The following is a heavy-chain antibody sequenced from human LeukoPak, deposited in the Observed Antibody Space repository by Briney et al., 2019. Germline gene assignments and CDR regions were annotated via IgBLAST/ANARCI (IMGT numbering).Heavy chain of an antibody. J-gene: IGHJ4*02. CDR3: ARGEGYSYGYGIDY. CDR1: GFTFSSYS. Sequence: PGGSLRLSCAASGFTFSSYSMNWVRQAPGKGLEWVSYISSSSSTIYYADSVKGRFTISRDNAKNSLYLQMNSLRAEDTAVYYCARGEGYSYGYGIDYWGQGTLVTVSS. V-gene: IGHV3-48*01. D-gene: IGHD5-18*01. CDR2: ISSSSSTI.